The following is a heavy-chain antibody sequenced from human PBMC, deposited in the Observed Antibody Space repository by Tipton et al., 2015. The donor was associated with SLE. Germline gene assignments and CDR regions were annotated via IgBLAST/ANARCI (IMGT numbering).Heavy chain of an antibody. D-gene: IGHD2-2*01. CDR3: ASLARYYGSASCYGFDI. J-gene: IGHJ3*02. CDR1: GGSISNTDYF. V-gene: IGHV4-39*07. CDR2: IFYAGGP. Sequence: LRLSCTVSGGSISNTDYFWGWIRQPPGKGLEWIGNIFYAGGPYYNPSLQSRVTISVDTSKNQFSLSLSPVTAADTAVYYCASLARYYGSASCYGFDIWGQGTMVTVSS.